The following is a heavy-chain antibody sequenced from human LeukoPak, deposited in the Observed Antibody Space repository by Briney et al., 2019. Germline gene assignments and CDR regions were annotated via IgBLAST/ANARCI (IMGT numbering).Heavy chain of an antibody. CDR3: ARDHLYGDYGLGY. D-gene: IGHD4-17*01. J-gene: IGHJ4*02. CDR1: GLIVSNSY. CDR2: IYSGGRT. V-gene: IGHV3-53*01. Sequence: GGSLRLSCAASGLIVSNSYMTWVRQAPGKGLEWVSIIYSGGRTFYADSVKGRFTLSRDNSKNTLYLQMNSLRAEDTAVYYCARDHLYGDYGLGYWGQGTLVTVSS.